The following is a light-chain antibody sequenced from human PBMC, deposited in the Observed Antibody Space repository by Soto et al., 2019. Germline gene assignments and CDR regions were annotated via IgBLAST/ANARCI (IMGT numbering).Light chain of an antibody. CDR1: QSVSNNY. CDR2: GAS. J-gene: IGKJ1*01. V-gene: IGKV3-20*01. Sequence: SGFIQSPSTLSLSPGERATLSCRASQSVSNNYLAWYQQKPGQAPRLLIYGASNRATGIPDRFSGSGSGTDFTLTISSLQSEDFAVYYCQQYSIWRTFGQGTKVDNK. CDR3: QQYSIWRT.